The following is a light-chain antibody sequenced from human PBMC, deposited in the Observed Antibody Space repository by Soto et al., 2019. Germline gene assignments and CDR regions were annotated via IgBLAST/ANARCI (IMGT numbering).Light chain of an antibody. CDR1: SSVVGTYNL. CDR2: EGI. Sequence: QSALTQPASVSGSPGQSITISCTGSSSVVGTYNLVSWYQQHPGEAPRLMIYEGIKRPSGVSNRFSGSKSGNTASLTISGLQAEDEADYYCCSYADGPTSVVFGGGTKVTVL. V-gene: IGLV2-23*01. J-gene: IGLJ2*01. CDR3: CSYADGPTSVV.